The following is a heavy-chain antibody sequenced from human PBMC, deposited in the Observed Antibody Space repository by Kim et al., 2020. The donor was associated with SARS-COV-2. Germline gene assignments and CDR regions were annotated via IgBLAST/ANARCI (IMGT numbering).Heavy chain of an antibody. CDR2: DI. Sequence: DIYYLESVKGRFAISRDNAKSSVYLQMNFLRADDTAVYYCATDRGSTWGQGTLVTVSS. J-gene: IGHJ4*02. D-gene: IGHD6-13*01. CDR3: ATDRGST. V-gene: IGHV3-7*01.